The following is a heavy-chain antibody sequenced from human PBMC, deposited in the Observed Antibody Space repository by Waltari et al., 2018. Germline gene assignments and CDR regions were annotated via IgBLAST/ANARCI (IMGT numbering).Heavy chain of an antibody. V-gene: IGHV1-69*04. CDR1: GGTFSSYA. D-gene: IGHD1-26*01. CDR3: AREDSGSYYYYGMDV. CDR2: IIPILGIA. Sequence: QVQLVQSGAEVKKPGSSVKVSCKASGGTFSSYALSWVRQAPGQGLEWMGRIIPILGIANYAQKFQGRVTITADKSTSTAYMELSSLRSEDTAVYYCAREDSGSYYYYGMDVWGQGTTVTVSS. J-gene: IGHJ6*02.